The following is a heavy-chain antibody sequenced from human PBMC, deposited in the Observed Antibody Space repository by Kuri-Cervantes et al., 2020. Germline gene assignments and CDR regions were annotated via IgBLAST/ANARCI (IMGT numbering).Heavy chain of an antibody. CDR3: ARDSSLGYDFWSGYYTATDY. D-gene: IGHD3-3*01. CDR2: IWYDGSHK. CDR1: GFTFSSYG. J-gene: IGHJ4*02. Sequence: GGSLRLSCAASGFTFSSYGMHWVRQAPGKGLEWVAVIWYDGSHKYSADSVKGRFAISRDNSKNTLYLQMNSLRAEDTAVYYCARDSSLGYDFWSGYYTATDYWGQGTLVTVSS. V-gene: IGHV3-33*01.